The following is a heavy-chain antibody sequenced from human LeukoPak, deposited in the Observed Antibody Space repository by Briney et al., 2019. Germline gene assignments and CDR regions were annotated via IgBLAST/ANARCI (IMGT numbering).Heavy chain of an antibody. V-gene: IGHV3-7*01. CDR2: IKQDGSEK. J-gene: IGHJ4*02. Sequence: PGGSLRLSCAASGFTFSSYWMNWVRQAPGKGLEWVANIKQDGSEKYYVDSVKGRFTIPRDNAKNSLYLQMNSLRAEDTAVYYCARYCSSTSCYAHRFDYWGQGTLVTVSS. CDR1: GFTFSSYW. D-gene: IGHD2-2*01. CDR3: ARYCSSTSCYAHRFDY.